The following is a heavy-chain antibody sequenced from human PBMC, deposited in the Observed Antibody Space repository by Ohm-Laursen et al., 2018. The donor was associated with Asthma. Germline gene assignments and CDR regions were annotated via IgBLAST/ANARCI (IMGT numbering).Heavy chain of an antibody. D-gene: IGHD3-16*01. J-gene: IGHJ4*02. CDR2: TSYDGSNK. V-gene: IGHV3-30*03. CDR1: GFTFGSYG. CDR3: ARGYSGYGDCDY. Sequence: SLRLSCAASGFTFGSYGMHWVRQAPGKGLEWVAVTSYDGSNKDHADTVKGRFTISRDNSKNTLYLQMTSLRAEDTAVYYCARGYSGYGDCDYWGQGTLVTVSS.